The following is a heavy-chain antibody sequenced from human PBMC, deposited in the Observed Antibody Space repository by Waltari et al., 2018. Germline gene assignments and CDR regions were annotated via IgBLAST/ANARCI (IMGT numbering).Heavy chain of an antibody. CDR2: IYHSGIT. J-gene: IGHJ5*02. D-gene: IGHD6-25*01. Sequence: QVQLQESGPGLVKPSETLSLTCAVSGYSISSGYYWGWIRQPPGKGLEWIGSIYHSGITYYNPSLKSRVTISVDTSKNQFSLKLSSVTAADTAVYYCARSPASTFLFDPWGQGTLVTVSS. CDR1: GYSISSGYY. V-gene: IGHV4-38-2*01. CDR3: ARSPASTFLFDP.